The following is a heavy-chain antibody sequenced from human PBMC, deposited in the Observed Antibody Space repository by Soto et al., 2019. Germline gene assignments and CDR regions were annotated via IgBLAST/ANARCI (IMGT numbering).Heavy chain of an antibody. CDR2: ISSSGGTI. Sequence: GGSLRLSCAASGFTFSNYEMNWVRQAPGKGLEWVSYISSSGGTINYADSVKGRFTISRDNAKNSLHLQMNSLRGEDTAVYYCARAAAENFHYFHMDVWGQGTTVTVSS. CDR3: ARAAAENFHYFHMDV. CDR1: GFTFSNYE. J-gene: IGHJ6*02. D-gene: IGHD6-25*01. V-gene: IGHV3-48*03.